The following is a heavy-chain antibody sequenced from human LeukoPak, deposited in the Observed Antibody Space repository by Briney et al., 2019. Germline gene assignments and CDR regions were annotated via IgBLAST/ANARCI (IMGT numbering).Heavy chain of an antibody. V-gene: IGHV4-59*01. Sequence: SETLSLTCTVPGGSITNYYWSWIRQPPGKGLEWIGYIYYSGNTNYNPSLKSRVTMSVDTSKNQFSLKLSSVTAADTAVYYCARTVHYSSGWAPTYYFDYWGQGTLVSVSS. CDR2: IYYSGNT. CDR3: ARTVHYSSGWAPTYYFDY. D-gene: IGHD6-19*01. J-gene: IGHJ4*02. CDR1: GGSITNYY.